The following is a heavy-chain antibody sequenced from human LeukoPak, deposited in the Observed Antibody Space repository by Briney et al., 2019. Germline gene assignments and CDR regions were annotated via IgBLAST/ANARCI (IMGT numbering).Heavy chain of an antibody. CDR3: AKSDHIVVVVAAPQPALDY. J-gene: IGHJ4*02. CDR2: ISGSGGST. CDR1: GFTFSSYA. D-gene: IGHD2-15*01. V-gene: IGHV3-23*01. Sequence: GGSLRLSCAASGFTFSSYAMSWVRQAPGKGLEWVSAISGSGGSTYYADSVKGRFTISRDNSKNTLYLQMNSLRAEDTAVYYCAKSDHIVVVVAAPQPALDYWGQGTLVTVSS.